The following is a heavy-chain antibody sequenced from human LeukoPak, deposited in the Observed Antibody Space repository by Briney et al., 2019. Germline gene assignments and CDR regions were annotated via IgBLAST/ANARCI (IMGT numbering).Heavy chain of an antibody. Sequence: GESLKISCKGSGYSFTSYWIAWVRQMPGKGLEWMGIIYPGDSDTRYSPSFQGQVTISADKSISTAYLQWSSLKASDTAMYYCARHAKIPHGCSSTSCYLSYYYYMDVWGKGTTVTVSS. D-gene: IGHD2-2*01. J-gene: IGHJ6*03. CDR1: GYSFTSYW. CDR2: IYPGDSDT. V-gene: IGHV5-51*01. CDR3: ARHAKIPHGCSSTSCYLSYYYYMDV.